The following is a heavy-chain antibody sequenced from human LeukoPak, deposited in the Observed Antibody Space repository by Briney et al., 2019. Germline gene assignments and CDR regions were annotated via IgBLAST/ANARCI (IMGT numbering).Heavy chain of an antibody. V-gene: IGHV3-23*01. J-gene: IGHJ4*02. CDR1: GFTFSSYA. D-gene: IGHD6-13*01. CDR2: ISGSGGST. CDR3: ARIRGAFIAAANGFDY. Sequence: SGGSLRLSCAASGFTFSSYAMSWVRQAPGKGLEWVSAISGSGGSTYYADSVKGRFTISRDNSKNTLYLQMNSLRAEDTAVYYCARIRGAFIAAANGFDYWGQGTLVTVSS.